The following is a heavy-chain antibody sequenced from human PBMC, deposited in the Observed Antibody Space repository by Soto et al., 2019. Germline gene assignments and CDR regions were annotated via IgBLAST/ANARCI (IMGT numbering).Heavy chain of an antibody. CDR1: GFTFNKYA. Sequence: PGGSLRLSCTASGFTFNKYAMSWVRQAPGKGLEWVSAITDSGAASHYADSVKGRFTVSRDNSKNTLYSQMNSLRADDTAVYYCARDLSVVFDYWGQGTLVTVSS. D-gene: IGHD2-15*01. J-gene: IGHJ4*02. V-gene: IGHV3-23*01. CDR2: ITDSGAAS. CDR3: ARDLSVVFDY.